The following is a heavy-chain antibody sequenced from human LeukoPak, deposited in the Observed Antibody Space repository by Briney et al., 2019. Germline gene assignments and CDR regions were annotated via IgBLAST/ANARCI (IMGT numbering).Heavy chain of an antibody. J-gene: IGHJ6*03. V-gene: IGHV1-69*13. CDR1: GGTFSSYA. CDR2: IIPIFGTA. CDR3: AREPSYSSSWYYMDV. D-gene: IGHD6-13*01. Sequence: SVKVSCKASGGTFSSYAISWVRQAPGQGLEWMGGIIPIFGTANYAQKFQGRVTITADESTSTAYMELSSLRSEDTAVYYCAREPSYSSSWYYMDVWGKGTTVTISS.